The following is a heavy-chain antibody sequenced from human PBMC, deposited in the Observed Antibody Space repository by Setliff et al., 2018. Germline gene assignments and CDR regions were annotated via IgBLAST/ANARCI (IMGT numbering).Heavy chain of an antibody. V-gene: IGHV7-4-1*02. Sequence: ASVKVSCKASGYTFTTYAISWMRQAPGQGLEWMGWINTNTGNPSYAQGFTGRFVFSLDTSVSTAYLQISSLKAEDTAVYYCARASRFGTTVWKGDYYMDVWGKGTTVTVSS. CDR2: INTNTGNP. D-gene: IGHD4-4*01. CDR3: ARASRFGTTVWKGDYYMDV. CDR1: GYTFTTYA. J-gene: IGHJ6*03.